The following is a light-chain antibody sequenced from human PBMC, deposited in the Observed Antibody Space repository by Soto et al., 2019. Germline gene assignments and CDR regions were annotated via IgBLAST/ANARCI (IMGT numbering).Light chain of an antibody. CDR1: SSDVGGYNY. CDR2: DVS. Sequence: QSALTQPASVSGSPGQSITISCTGTSSDVGGYNYVSWYQQHPGKAPKLMIYDVSNRPSGVSNRFSGSKSGNTASLTISGLQAEDEADYYSSSYTSSCTVVFGGGTKVTVL. J-gene: IGLJ2*01. V-gene: IGLV2-14*01. CDR3: SSYTSSCTVV.